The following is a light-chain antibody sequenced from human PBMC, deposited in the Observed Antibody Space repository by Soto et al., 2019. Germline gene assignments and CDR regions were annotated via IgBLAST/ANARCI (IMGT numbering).Light chain of an antibody. CDR2: AAS. CDR3: QQFGSSPGFT. V-gene: IGKV3-20*01. Sequence: EIVLTQSPGTLSLSPGERATLSCRASQSINNRYLAWYQQKPDQAPRLLIYAASSRATGIPDRFSGSGSETDLSLTISRLEPEDFAVYYCQQFGSSPGFTFGPGTKVDIK. J-gene: IGKJ3*01. CDR1: QSINNRY.